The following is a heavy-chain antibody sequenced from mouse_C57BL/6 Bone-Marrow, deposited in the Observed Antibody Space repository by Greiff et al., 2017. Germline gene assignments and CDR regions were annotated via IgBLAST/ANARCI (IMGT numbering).Heavy chain of an antibody. CDR3: ASLFDDCSSPYAIDY. CDR1: GFTFTDYY. V-gene: IGHV5-12*01. J-gene: IGHJ4*01. Sequence: EVKLVESGGGLVQPGGSLKLSCAASGFTFTDYYMYWVRQSPEKRLEWVGYISTGGGSTNYQDTVKGRFTLSRENATNTLYLQLSRLKSEDTAMYYCASLFDDCSSPYAIDYWGQGTTVTVSS. D-gene: IGHD1-1*01. CDR2: ISTGGGST.